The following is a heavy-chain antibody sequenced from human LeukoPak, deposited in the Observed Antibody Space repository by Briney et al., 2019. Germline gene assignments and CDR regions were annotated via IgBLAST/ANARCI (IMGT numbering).Heavy chain of an antibody. CDR1: GGSISSHY. D-gene: IGHD2-2*01. CDR3: ARDRLGYCSSPSCYGYAFDI. J-gene: IGHJ3*02. CDR2: IYYSGST. Sequence: SETLSLTCTVSGGSISSHYWSWIRQPPGKGLGWIGYIYYSGSTNYNPSLKSRVTISVDTCKNQIPLKLSSVSAADTAVYYCARDRLGYCSSPSCYGYAFDIWGQGTMVTVSS. V-gene: IGHV4-59*11.